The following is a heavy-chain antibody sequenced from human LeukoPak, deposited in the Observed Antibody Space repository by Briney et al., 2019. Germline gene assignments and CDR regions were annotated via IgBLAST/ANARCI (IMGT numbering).Heavy chain of an antibody. CDR3: ARSGWPYYFDY. D-gene: IGHD5-24*01. V-gene: IGHV3-21*01. Sequence: PGGSLRLSCGASGFTFSDYRMNWVRQAPGKGLAWVASITSAGGYTYYADPVKGRFTISRDNAKNTLYLQMNSLRVEDTAIYYCARSGWPYYFDYWGQGTLVSVSS. CDR1: GFTFSDYR. CDR2: ITSAGGYT. J-gene: IGHJ4*02.